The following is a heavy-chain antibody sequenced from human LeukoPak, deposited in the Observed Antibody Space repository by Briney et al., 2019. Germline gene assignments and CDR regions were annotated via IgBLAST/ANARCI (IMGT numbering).Heavy chain of an antibody. Sequence: PGGSLRLSCAASGFTFSSYSMNRVRQAPGKGLEWVSSISTSSSYIYYADSVKGRFTISRDNAKNSLYVQMDSLRAEDTAVYYCARDRWLQSQRYFDYWGQGILVTVSS. CDR1: GFTFSSYS. CDR2: ISTSSSYI. V-gene: IGHV3-21*01. J-gene: IGHJ4*02. D-gene: IGHD5-24*01. CDR3: ARDRWLQSQRYFDY.